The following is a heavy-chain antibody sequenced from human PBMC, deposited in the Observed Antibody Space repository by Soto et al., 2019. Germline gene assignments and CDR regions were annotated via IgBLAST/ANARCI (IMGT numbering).Heavy chain of an antibody. CDR3: ARNPAVELSSGWIQAREYFQH. D-gene: IGHD6-19*01. V-gene: IGHV3-21*01. Sequence: GGSLRLSCAASGFTFSSYSMNWVRQAPGKGLEWVSSISSSSSYIYYADSVKGRFTISRDNAKNSLYLQMNSLRAEDTAVYYCARNPAVELSSGWIQAREYFQHWGQGTLVTVSS. CDR2: ISSSSSYI. CDR1: GFTFSSYS. J-gene: IGHJ1*01.